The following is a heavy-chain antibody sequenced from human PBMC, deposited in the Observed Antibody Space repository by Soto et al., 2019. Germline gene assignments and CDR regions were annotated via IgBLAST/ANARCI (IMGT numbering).Heavy chain of an antibody. V-gene: IGHV1-3*01. D-gene: IGHD3-10*01. CDR3: ARAILITMVRGVIHGWFDP. CDR2: INAVNGNT. Sequence: ASVKVSCKASGYNFTSYTMHWVRQAPGQRLEWMGWINAVNGNTKYSQKFQGRVTITRDTSASTAYMDLSSLRSEDTAVYYCARAILITMVRGVIHGWFDPWGQGTLVTVS. J-gene: IGHJ5*02. CDR1: GYNFTSYT.